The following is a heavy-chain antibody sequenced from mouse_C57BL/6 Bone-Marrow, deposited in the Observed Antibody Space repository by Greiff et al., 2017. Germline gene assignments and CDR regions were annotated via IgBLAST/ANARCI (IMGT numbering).Heavy chain of an antibody. D-gene: IGHD3-3*01. Sequence: VQLQQSGPELVKPGASVKISCKASGYAFSSSWMNWVKQRPGKGLEWIGRIYPGDGDTNYNGKFKGKATLTADKSSSTAYMQLSSLTSEDSAVYFCARMGWCYFDYWGQGTTLTVSS. CDR2: IYPGDGDT. J-gene: IGHJ2*01. CDR3: ARMGWCYFDY. V-gene: IGHV1-82*01. CDR1: GYAFSSSW.